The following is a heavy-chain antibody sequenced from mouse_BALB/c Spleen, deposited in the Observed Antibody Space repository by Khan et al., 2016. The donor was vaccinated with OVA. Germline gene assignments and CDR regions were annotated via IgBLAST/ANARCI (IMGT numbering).Heavy chain of an antibody. CDR1: GFSLTNYG. CDR3: ARQPYYHYYIMDY. CDR2: IWSDGST. V-gene: IGHV2-6-1*01. D-gene: IGHD2-10*01. Sequence: QVQLKQSGPGLVAPSQSLSITCTISGFSLTNYGVHWVRQPPGKGLEWLVVIWSDGSTTYNSDLKSRLSISKDNSKSQVFLKMNSLQTDDTAIYDCARQPYYHYYIMDYWGQGTSVTVSS. J-gene: IGHJ4*01.